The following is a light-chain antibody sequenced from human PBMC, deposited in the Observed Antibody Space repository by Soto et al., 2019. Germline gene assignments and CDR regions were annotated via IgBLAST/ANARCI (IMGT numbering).Light chain of an antibody. V-gene: IGKV3-11*01. J-gene: IGKJ4*01. CDR2: DAS. Sequence: EIVLTQSPATLSFSPGERATLSCRASQNVDFYLAWYQQKPGQAPRLLIYDASNRATGVPARFSGSGSGTDFTLTISSLEPEDFAVYYCQQRSSWPLSFGGGTKVEIK. CDR1: QNVDFY. CDR3: QQRSSWPLS.